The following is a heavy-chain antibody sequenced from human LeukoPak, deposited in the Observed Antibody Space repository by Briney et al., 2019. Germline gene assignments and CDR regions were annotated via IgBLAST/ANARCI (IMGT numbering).Heavy chain of an antibody. J-gene: IGHJ6*03. Sequence: GASVKVSCKASGYTFTSYYMHWVRQAPGQGLEWMGWINPNSGGTNYAQKFQGRVTMTRDTSISTAYMELSRLRSDDTAVYYCARDGGPIVGGHYYYYYMDVWGKGTTVTVSS. D-gene: IGHD3-22*01. CDR2: INPNSGGT. V-gene: IGHV1-2*02. CDR1: GYTFTSYY. CDR3: ARDGGPIVGGHYYYYYMDV.